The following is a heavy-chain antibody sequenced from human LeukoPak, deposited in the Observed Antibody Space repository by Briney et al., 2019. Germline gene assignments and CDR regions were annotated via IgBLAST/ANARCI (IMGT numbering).Heavy chain of an antibody. D-gene: IGHD3-3*01. J-gene: IGHJ4*02. Sequence: QTGGSPRLSCAASGFTFSSYAMSWVRQAPGKGLEWVSAISGSGGSTYYADSVKGRFTISRDNSKNTLYLQMNSLRAEDTAVYYCAKDTRTVFGVASHYFDYWGQGTLVTVSS. V-gene: IGHV3-23*01. CDR2: ISGSGGST. CDR3: AKDTRTVFGVASHYFDY. CDR1: GFTFSSYA.